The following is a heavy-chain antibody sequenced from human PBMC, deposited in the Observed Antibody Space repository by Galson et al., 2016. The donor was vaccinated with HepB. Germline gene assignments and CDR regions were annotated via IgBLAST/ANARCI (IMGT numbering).Heavy chain of an antibody. Sequence: SVKVSCKASGGTFSTYGISWVRQAPGQGLEWMGGIIPAFGRTNHAQKFQGRVNITADKSTSTAYMELSSLRSDDTAVYYCARVGFSRTTCFQFRGCYFYHMDVWGKGTTVTVSS. CDR3: ARVGFSRTTCFQFRGCYFYHMDV. CDR2: IIPAFGRT. CDR1: GGTFSTYG. V-gene: IGHV1-69*06. D-gene: IGHD2-2*01. J-gene: IGHJ6*03.